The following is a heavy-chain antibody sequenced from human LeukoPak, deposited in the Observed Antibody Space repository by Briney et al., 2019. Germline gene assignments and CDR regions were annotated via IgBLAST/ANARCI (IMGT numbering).Heavy chain of an antibody. D-gene: IGHD3-22*01. CDR2: IYYSGRT. CDR3: ARRRYYDGSGYLE. V-gene: IGHV4-39*01. Sequence: SGTVSLTCSVSGDSVSRSDSYWDWIRQPPGKGLEWIGTIYYSGRTYYRPSLKSRVTMSVDPSNNQFSLNLRSVTAADTALYYCARRRYYDGSGYLEWGQGTLLSVSS. J-gene: IGHJ1*01. CDR1: GDSVSRSDSY.